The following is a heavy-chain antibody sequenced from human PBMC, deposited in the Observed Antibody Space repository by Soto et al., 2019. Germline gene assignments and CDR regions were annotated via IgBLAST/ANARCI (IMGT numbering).Heavy chain of an antibody. Sequence: GRSLRLSCAASGFTFSSYSMNWVRQAPGKGLEWVSSISSNSSCTYYADSVKGRFTISRDNSKNSLYLQMNSLRTEDTALYYCAKETSTGTPLEAGMDVWGQGTTVTVSS. CDR3: AKETSTGTPLEAGMDV. D-gene: IGHD1-1*01. CDR2: ISSNSSCT. V-gene: IGHV3-21*04. J-gene: IGHJ6*02. CDR1: GFTFSSYS.